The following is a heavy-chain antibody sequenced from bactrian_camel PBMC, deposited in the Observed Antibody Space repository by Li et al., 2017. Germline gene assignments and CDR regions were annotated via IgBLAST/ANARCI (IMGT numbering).Heavy chain of an antibody. V-gene: IGHV3S31*01. Sequence: QLVESGGGSVQAGGSLRLSCEASGSTFSRYAMTWVRQAPGKGLEWVSHINSGGGVTYYADSVKGRFTISRDNAKNTLYLQMNRLKIEDTAVYYCATDRQYGMEYWGQGTQVTVS. D-gene: IGHD4*01. J-gene: IGHJ7*01. CDR2: INSGGGVT. CDR1: GSTFSRYA.